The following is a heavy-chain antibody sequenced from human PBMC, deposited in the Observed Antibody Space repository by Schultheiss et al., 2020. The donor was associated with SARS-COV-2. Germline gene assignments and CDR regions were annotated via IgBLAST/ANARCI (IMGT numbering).Heavy chain of an antibody. CDR3: ARDDI. CDR1: GFTFSNAW. V-gene: IGHV3-30*03. J-gene: IGHJ3*02. Sequence: GGSLRLSCAASGFTFSNAWMSWVRQAPGKGLEWVAVIAYDGSDKYYADSVKGRFTVSRDNSKNTLYLQMSSLRAEDTAVYYCARDDIWGQGAMVTVSS. CDR2: IAYDGSDK.